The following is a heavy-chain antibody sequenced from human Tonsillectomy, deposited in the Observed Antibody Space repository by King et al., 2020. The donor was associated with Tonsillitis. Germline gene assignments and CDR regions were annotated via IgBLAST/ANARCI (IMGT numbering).Heavy chain of an antibody. CDR3: AKDPDSSGWLSSAFDI. V-gene: IGHV3-23*04. Sequence: VQLVDSGGGLAQPGGSLRLPCAASGFTFSRYAMSWVRQAPGKGLEWVSGIGGSRDSTYYADSVKGRFTIFRDISKNTLFLQMNSLRAEDTAVYFCAKDPDSSGWLSSAFDIWGQGTMVTVSS. D-gene: IGHD6-19*01. CDR1: GFTFSRYA. J-gene: IGHJ3*02. CDR2: IGGSRDST.